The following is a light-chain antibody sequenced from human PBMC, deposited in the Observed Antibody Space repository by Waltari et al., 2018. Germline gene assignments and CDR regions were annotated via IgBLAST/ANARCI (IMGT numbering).Light chain of an antibody. J-gene: IGLJ3*02. CDR1: RGHSSNV. CDR3: QTGGHGTWV. Sequence: QLVLTQSPSASASLGASVKLTCTLSRGHSSNVIAWHQQQPVKGPRYLMKVNSDGSHSKGDNIPDRFSGSSSGAEHYLTISSLQSEDEADYYCQTGGHGTWVFGGGTKLTVL. V-gene: IGLV4-69*01. CDR2: VNSDGSH.